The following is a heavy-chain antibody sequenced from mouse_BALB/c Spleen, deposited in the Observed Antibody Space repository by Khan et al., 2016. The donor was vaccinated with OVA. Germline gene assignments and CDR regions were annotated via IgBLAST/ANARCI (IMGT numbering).Heavy chain of an antibody. CDR3: ATDFHYYSSRGALDY. Sequence: QIQLVQSGAELARPGASVKMSCKASGYTFTSYSMHWIKQRPGQGLEWIGNINPSNTYTNYNQKFKDKATLTADKSSSTAYMQLRSLTSEDSAVYYCATDFHYYSSRGALDYWGQGTSVTVSS. J-gene: IGHJ4*01. CDR2: INPSNTYT. V-gene: IGHV1-4*01. CDR1: GYTFTSYS. D-gene: IGHD1-1*01.